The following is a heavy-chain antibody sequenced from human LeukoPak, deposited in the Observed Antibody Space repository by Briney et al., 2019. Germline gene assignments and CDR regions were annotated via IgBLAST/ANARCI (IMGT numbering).Heavy chain of an antibody. V-gene: IGHV3-23*01. J-gene: IGHJ3*02. CDR3: AKGPAENDAFDI. Sequence: PGGSLRLSCAASGFTFSSYAMSWVRQAPGKGREWVSAISGSGGSTYYADSVKGRFTISRDNSKNTLYLQMNRLRAEDTAVYYCAKGPAENDAFDIWGQGTMVTVSS. CDR2: ISGSGGST. D-gene: IGHD6-13*01. CDR1: GFTFSSYA.